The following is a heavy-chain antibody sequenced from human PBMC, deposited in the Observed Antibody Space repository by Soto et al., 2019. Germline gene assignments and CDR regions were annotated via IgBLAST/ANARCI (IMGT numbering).Heavy chain of an antibody. CDR1: GYDFRTYS. V-gene: IGHV3-48*02. CDR3: ARLYYDYV. Sequence: QLVESGGGLVRPGGSLRLACRASGYDFRTYSMNWVRQAPGQGLEWIAYVSLDSDTIQYADSVKGRFTISRDDAENSLYLQMDSLRDEDTATSYCARLYYDYVWGQGTTVTVSS. D-gene: IGHD3-3*01. CDR2: VSLDSDTI. J-gene: IGHJ6*02.